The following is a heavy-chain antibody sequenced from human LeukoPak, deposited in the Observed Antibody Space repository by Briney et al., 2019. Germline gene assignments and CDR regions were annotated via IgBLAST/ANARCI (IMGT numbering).Heavy chain of an antibody. D-gene: IGHD2-15*01. Sequence: GGSLRLSCAASGFTFSNHGMHWVRQAPGKGLKWVSFISFDGSNKYYADSVKGRFTISRDNSKNTLYLQMNSLRAEDTAVYYCATEDEDYYFYMDVWGKGTTVTVSS. J-gene: IGHJ6*03. CDR2: ISFDGSNK. V-gene: IGHV3-30*03. CDR1: GFTFSNHG. CDR3: ATEDEDYYFYMDV.